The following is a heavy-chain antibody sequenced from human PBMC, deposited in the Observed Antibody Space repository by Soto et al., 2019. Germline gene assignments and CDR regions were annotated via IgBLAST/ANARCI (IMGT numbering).Heavy chain of an antibody. V-gene: IGHV3-15*07. CDR2: IKNKPNGETT. CDR3: TRGNYGAFHH. Sequence: EVQLVESGGVLIKPGGSLRLSCAASGFAFSDEWMNWVRQAPGKGLEWVGRIKNKPNGETTDYAAPVKGRFTISRDDSKCRLYLQMNNLKPDDTAVYYCTRGNYGAFHHWGQGTLVTVSS. D-gene: IGHD1-7*01. CDR1: GFAFSDEW. J-gene: IGHJ3*01.